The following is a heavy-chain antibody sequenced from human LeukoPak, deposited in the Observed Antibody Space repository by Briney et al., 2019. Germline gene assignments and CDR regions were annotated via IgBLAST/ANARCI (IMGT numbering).Heavy chain of an antibody. J-gene: IGHJ3*02. CDR1: GYTFISYG. D-gene: IGHD3-3*01. V-gene: IGHV1-18*01. Sequence: ASVKVSCKASGYTFISYGISWVRQAPGQGLEWMGWISTYSGNTNYAQKFQGWVTMTRDTSISTAYMELSRLRSDDTAVYYCARAYYDFWSGYDDAFDIWGQGTMVTVSS. CDR2: ISTYSGNT. CDR3: ARAYYDFWSGYDDAFDI.